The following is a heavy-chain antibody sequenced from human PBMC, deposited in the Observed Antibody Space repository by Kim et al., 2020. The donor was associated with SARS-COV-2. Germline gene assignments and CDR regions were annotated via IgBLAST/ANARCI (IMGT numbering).Heavy chain of an antibody. Sequence: SVKVSCKASGYTFTSYYMHWVRQAPGQGLEWMGIINPSGGSTSYAQKFQGRVTMTRDTSTSTVYMELSSLRSEDTAVYYCARDKGSTRYQYSSSWYVADYWGQGTLVTVSS. J-gene: IGHJ4*02. V-gene: IGHV1-46*01. CDR3: ARDKGSTRYQYSSSWYVADY. CDR1: GYTFTSYY. D-gene: IGHD6-13*01. CDR2: INPSGGST.